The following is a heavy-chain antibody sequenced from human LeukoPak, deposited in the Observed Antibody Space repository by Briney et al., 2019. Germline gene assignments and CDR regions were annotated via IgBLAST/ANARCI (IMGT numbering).Heavy chain of an antibody. Sequence: GGSLRLSCAASGFTFSSYSMNWVRQAPGKGLEWVSSISSSSSYIYYADSVKGRFTISRDNAKNSLYLQMNSLRAEDTAVYYCARPLYYDFWRGNYMDVWGKGTTVTVSS. V-gene: IGHV3-21*01. D-gene: IGHD3-3*01. J-gene: IGHJ6*03. CDR2: ISSSSSYI. CDR3: ARPLYYDFWRGNYMDV. CDR1: GFTFSSYS.